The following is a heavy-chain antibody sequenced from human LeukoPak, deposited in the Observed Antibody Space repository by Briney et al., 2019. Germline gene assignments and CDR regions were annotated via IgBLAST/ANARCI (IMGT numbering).Heavy chain of an antibody. J-gene: IGHJ4*02. CDR3: ATIEYSSSWSAPYYFDY. Sequence: SETLSLTCTVSGGSISSSSYYWGWIRQPPGKGLEWIGSIYYSGSTYYNPSLKSRVTISVDTSKNQFSPKLSSVTAADTAVYYCATIEYSSSWSAPYYFDYWGQGTLVTVSS. CDR2: IYYSGST. D-gene: IGHD6-13*01. V-gene: IGHV4-39*01. CDR1: GGSISSSSYY.